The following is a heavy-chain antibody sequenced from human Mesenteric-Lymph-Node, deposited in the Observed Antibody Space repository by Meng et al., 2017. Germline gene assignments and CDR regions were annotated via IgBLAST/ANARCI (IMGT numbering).Heavy chain of an antibody. Sequence: GQLKESGPGLGKPSGTLSLTCGVSGVSISSNIRWTWVRQPPGKGLEWIGDIDDSGSTNYNPSLNSRISISLDKSKNHFSLKVNSVTAADTAVYYCARGKQDAWELLAYWGQGALVTVSS. CDR3: ARGKQDAWELLAY. D-gene: IGHD1-26*01. CDR2: IDDSGST. CDR1: GVSISSNIR. J-gene: IGHJ4*02. V-gene: IGHV4-4*02.